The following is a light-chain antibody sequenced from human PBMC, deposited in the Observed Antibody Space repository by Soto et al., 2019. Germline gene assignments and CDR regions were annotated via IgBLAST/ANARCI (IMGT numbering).Light chain of an antibody. V-gene: IGKV3-20*01. CDR3: QQYGSSPRT. Sequence: EIVLTQSPGTLSVSPGERATLSCKASQSVSSSYLAWYKQKPGQAPRLIIYGASSRATGIPDRFSGSGSGTDFTLTISRLEPEDFAVYYCQQYGSSPRTFGPGTKVDIK. CDR2: GAS. J-gene: IGKJ3*01. CDR1: QSVSSSY.